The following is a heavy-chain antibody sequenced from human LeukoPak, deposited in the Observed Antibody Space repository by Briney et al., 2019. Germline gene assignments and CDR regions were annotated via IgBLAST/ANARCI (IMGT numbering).Heavy chain of an antibody. J-gene: IGHJ6*03. V-gene: IGHV1-2*02. Sequence: ASVKVSCKASGYAFTGYYMHWVRQAPGQGLEWMGWINPNSGGTNYAQKFQGRVTMTRDTSISTAYMELSRLRSDDTAVYYCARDLPARGTADYYYYYMDVRGKGTTVTVSS. CDR1: GYAFTGYY. CDR3: ARDLPARGTADYYYYYMDV. CDR2: INPNSGGT. D-gene: IGHD3-10*01.